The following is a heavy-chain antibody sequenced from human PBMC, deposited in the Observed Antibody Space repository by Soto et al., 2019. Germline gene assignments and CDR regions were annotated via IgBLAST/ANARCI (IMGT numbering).Heavy chain of an antibody. V-gene: IGHV4-31*03. D-gene: IGHD2-15*01. CDR2: IYYSGST. CDR3: ARARRGYCSGGSCSHFDY. J-gene: IGHJ4*02. CDR1: GGSISSGGYY. Sequence: PSESLSLTCTVSGGSISSGGYYWSWIRQHPGKGQEWIGYIYYSGSTYYNPSLKSRVTISVDTSKNQFSLKLSSVTAADTAVYYCARARRGYCSGGSCSHFDYWGQGTLVTVSS.